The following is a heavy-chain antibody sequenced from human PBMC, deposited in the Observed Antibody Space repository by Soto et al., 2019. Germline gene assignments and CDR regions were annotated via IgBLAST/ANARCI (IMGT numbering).Heavy chain of an antibody. D-gene: IGHD3-22*01. J-gene: IGHJ4*02. CDR1: GFTVSSNY. V-gene: IGHV3-53*01. CDR2: IYSGGST. Sequence: EVQLVESGGGLIQPGGSLRLSCAASGFTVSSNYMSWVRQAPGKGLEWVSVIYSGGSTYYADSVKGRFTISRDNSKNKLYLQMNSLRAADTAVYYCARVSWDSSGFIDYWGQGTLVTVSS. CDR3: ARVSWDSSGFIDY.